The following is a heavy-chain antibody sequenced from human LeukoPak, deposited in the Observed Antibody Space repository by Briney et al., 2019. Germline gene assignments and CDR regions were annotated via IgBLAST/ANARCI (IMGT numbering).Heavy chain of an antibody. CDR3: ATEGSYYDSSGYYLFGY. D-gene: IGHD3-22*01. CDR1: GYTLTELS. Sequence: ASVKVSCKVSGYTLTELSMHWVRQAPGKGLEWMGGFDPEDGETIYAQKFQGRVTMTEDTSTDTAYMELSSLRSEDTAVYYCATEGSYYDSSGYYLFGYWGQGTLVTVSS. V-gene: IGHV1-24*01. J-gene: IGHJ4*02. CDR2: FDPEDGET.